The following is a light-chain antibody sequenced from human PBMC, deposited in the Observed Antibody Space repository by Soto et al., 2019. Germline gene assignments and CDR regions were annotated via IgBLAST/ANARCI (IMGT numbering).Light chain of an antibody. Sequence: EIVLTQSPGTLSLSPGERATLSCRASQSVISSYLAWYQQKPGQAPRLLIFGASSRATGIPDRFSGSGSGTDFTLTISRLEPEDSAVYYCQQYGSSPAWTVGQGTKVDSK. V-gene: IGKV3-20*01. J-gene: IGKJ1*01. CDR3: QQYGSSPAWT. CDR2: GAS. CDR1: QSVISSY.